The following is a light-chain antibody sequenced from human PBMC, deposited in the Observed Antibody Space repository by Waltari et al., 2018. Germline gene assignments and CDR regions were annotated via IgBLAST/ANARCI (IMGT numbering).Light chain of an antibody. CDR3: QESYKTPPT. Sequence: DIQMTQSPSSLSASIGATASIPCRESQSITTYLNWYQQKPGKAPKLLNHAASSFQSGVPSRFSGSGSGTDFTLTISSLQPEDFATYSCQESYKTPPTFGGGTKVDIK. J-gene: IGKJ4*01. CDR1: QSITTY. CDR2: AAS. V-gene: IGKV1-39*01.